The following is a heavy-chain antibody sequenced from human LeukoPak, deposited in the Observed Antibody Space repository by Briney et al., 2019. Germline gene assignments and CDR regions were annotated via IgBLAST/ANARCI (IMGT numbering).Heavy chain of an antibody. CDR2: TYYRSKWYN. D-gene: IGHD6-6*01. J-gene: IGHJ4*02. V-gene: IGHV6-1*01. CDR3: ASYSSSVTY. Sequence: SQTLSLTCAISGDSVSSNSAAWNWIRQSPSRGLEWLGRTYYRSKWYNDSAVSVKSRITINPDTSKNQFSLKLSSVTAADTAEYYCASYSSSVTYWGQGTLVTVSS. CDR1: GDSVSSNSAA.